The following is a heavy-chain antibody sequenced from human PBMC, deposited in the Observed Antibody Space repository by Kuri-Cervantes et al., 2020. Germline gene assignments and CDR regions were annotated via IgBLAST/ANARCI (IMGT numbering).Heavy chain of an antibody. CDR1: GDSVSSDSVV. D-gene: IGHD3-16*01. J-gene: IGHJ3*02. CDR2: TYYRSKWYY. V-gene: IGHV6-1*01. CDR3: TRGAMITAVSPAFDI. Sequence: LRLSCAISGDSVSSDSVVWAWLRQSPSRGLEWLGRTYYRSKWYYEYAVSVKSRIIINPDTAQNHFSLQLNSVTPEDTALYYCTRGAMITAVSPAFDIWGQGTMVTVSS.